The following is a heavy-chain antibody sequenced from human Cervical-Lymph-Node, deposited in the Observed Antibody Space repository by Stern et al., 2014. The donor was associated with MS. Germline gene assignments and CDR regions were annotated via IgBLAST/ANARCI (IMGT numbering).Heavy chain of an antibody. Sequence: QVNLKESGPALVRPTQTLTLTCTFSGFSLITSGMRVSWIRQPPGKALEWLTPIDWNDKTFYNTSLMTRLTISKDTSKNQVVLTMTNMDPMDTATYYCARMMGSGYRHYFDYWGQGAPVTVSS. CDR2: IDWNDKT. CDR1: GFSLITSGMR. D-gene: IGHD3-3*01. CDR3: ARMMGSGYRHYFDY. V-gene: IGHV2-70*04. J-gene: IGHJ4*02.